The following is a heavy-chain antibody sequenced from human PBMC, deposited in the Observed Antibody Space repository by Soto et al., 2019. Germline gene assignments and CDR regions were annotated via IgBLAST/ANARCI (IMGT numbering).Heavy chain of an antibody. D-gene: IGHD1-1*01. Sequence: QVQLVQSGAEVKKPGSSVKVSCKASGGTFSSYAISWVRQAPGQGLEWMGGIIPIFGTANYAQKFQGRVTITAEESTSTATMELSSLRSENTAVYYCASSQPHPWTYYYYYGMDVWGQGTTVTVSS. CDR2: IIPIFGTA. J-gene: IGHJ6*02. CDR3: ASSQPHPWTYYYYYGMDV. V-gene: IGHV1-69*01. CDR1: GGTFSSYA.